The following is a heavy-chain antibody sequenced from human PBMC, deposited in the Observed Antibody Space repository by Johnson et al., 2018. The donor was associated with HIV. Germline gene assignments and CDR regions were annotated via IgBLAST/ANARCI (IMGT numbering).Heavy chain of an antibody. J-gene: IGHJ3*02. Sequence: VQLVESGGGVVQPGGSLRLSCEASGFTFDDYAMHWVRQAPGKGLEWVSGISWNSGSIGYADSVKGRFTISRDNAKNSLYLQMNSLRAEDTALYYCAKDRAYYYGSGISGNAFDIWGQGTMVTVSS. CDR3: AKDRAYYYGSGISGNAFDI. CDR2: ISWNSGSI. CDR1: GFTFDDYA. D-gene: IGHD3-10*01. V-gene: IGHV3-9*01.